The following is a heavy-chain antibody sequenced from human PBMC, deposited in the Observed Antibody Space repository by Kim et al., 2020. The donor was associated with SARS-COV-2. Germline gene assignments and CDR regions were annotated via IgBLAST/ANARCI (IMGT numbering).Heavy chain of an antibody. CDR1: GGSFSGYY. D-gene: IGHD6-13*01. Sequence: SETLSLTCAVYGGSFSGYYWSWIRQPPGKGLEWIGEINHSGSTNYNPSLKSRVTISVDTSKNQFSLKLSSVTAADTAVYYCVRGGYSSSWYGAKAFFDYWGQGTLVTVSS. CDR2: INHSGST. J-gene: IGHJ4*02. CDR3: VRGGYSSSWYGAKAFFDY. V-gene: IGHV4-34*01.